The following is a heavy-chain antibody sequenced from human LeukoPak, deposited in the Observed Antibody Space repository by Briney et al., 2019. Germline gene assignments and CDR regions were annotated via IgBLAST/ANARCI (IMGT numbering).Heavy chain of an antibody. J-gene: IGHJ6*03. CDR2: IYSGTI. CDR3: ARDPYSGSYGNYYYYFMDV. Sequence: PGGSLRLSCTVSGFTVSSNSMSWVRQAPGKGLEWVSFIYSGTIHYADSVKGRFTISRDNAKNSLYLQMNSLRAEDTAVYYCARDPYSGSYGNYYYYFMDVWGKGTTVTISS. CDR1: GFTVSSNS. D-gene: IGHD1-26*01. V-gene: IGHV3-53*01.